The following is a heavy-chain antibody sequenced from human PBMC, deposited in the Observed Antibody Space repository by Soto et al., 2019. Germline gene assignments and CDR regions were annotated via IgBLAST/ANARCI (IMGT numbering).Heavy chain of an antibody. CDR1: GGSFSGYY. Sequence: SETLSLTCAVYGGSFSGYYWSWIRQPPGKGLEWIGSIYYSGSTYYNPSLKSRVTISVDTSKNQFSLKLSSVTAADTAVYYCARHPSSSGAYYYYMDVWGKGTTVTVSS. V-gene: IGHV4-34*01. D-gene: IGHD6-6*01. J-gene: IGHJ6*03. CDR3: ARHPSSSGAYYYYMDV. CDR2: IYYSGST.